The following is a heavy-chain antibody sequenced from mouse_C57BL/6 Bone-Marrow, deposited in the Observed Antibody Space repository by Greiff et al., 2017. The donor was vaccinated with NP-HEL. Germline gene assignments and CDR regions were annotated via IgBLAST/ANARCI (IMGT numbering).Heavy chain of an antibody. J-gene: IGHJ2*01. CDR3: ARDYYGSSYFDY. CDR2: ILPGSGNT. Sequence: VQLVESGAELMKPGASVKLSCKATGYTFTGNWIEWVKQRPGHGLEWIGEILPGSGNTYYNERFKGKATFTADTSSNPAYMQLSSLTTEDSAIYYCARDYYGSSYFDYWGQGTTLTVSS. D-gene: IGHD1-1*01. CDR1: GYTFTGNW. V-gene: IGHV1-9*01.